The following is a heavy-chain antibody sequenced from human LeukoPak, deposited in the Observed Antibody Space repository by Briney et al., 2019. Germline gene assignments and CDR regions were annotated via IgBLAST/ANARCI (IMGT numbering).Heavy chain of an antibody. CDR2: IYHSGDT. CDR1: GGFIRSSGYS. Sequence: SQTLSLTCGVSGGFIRSSGYSWSWIRQSPGMGLEWIGNIYHSGDTYYNPSLKNRLTISVDRLKNQFSLRLTSVTAADTAVYYCARGQYCSGGSCLSERAIEHNWFDPWGQGTLVTVSS. V-gene: IGHV4-30-2*06. D-gene: IGHD2-15*01. CDR3: ARGQYCSGGSCLSERAIEHNWFDP. J-gene: IGHJ5*02.